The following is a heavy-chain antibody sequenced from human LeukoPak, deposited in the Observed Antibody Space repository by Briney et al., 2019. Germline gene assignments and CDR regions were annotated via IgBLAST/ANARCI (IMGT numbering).Heavy chain of an antibody. Sequence: GGSLRLSCAASGFTFSSYAMSWVRQAPGKGLEWVSAISGSGGSTYYADSVKGRFTVSRDNAKNTLYLQMNSLRAEDTAVYYCAKGLSINWFDPWGQGTLVTVSS. CDR1: GFTFSSYA. V-gene: IGHV3-23*01. J-gene: IGHJ5*02. CDR2: ISGSGGST. D-gene: IGHD2-2*02. CDR3: AKGLSINWFDP.